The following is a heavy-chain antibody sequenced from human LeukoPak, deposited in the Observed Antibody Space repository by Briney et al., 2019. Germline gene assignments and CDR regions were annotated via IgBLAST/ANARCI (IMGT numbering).Heavy chain of an antibody. J-gene: IGHJ6*02. D-gene: IGHD3-10*01. V-gene: IGHV3-21*01. CDR1: GFTFSDYT. Sequence: PGGSLRLSCAASGFTFSDYTMNWVRQAPGKGLEWDSSISRSSSYIYYVDSVKGRFTISRDNAKNSLYLERNSLRAEDTAIYYCARDRDGSGRSGTDVWGQGTTVTVSS. CDR2: ISRSSSYI. CDR3: ARDRDGSGRSGTDV.